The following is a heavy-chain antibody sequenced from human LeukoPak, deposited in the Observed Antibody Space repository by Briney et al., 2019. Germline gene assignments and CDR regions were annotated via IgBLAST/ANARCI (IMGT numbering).Heavy chain of an antibody. CDR2: ISGSGGST. Sequence: GGSLRLSCAASGFTFSSYAMSWVRQAPGKGLEWVSAISGSGGSTYYADSVKGRFTISRDNAKNTLYLQMNSLRAEDTAVYYCARDQESKYQLLLDYYYYGMDVWGQGTTVTVSS. V-gene: IGHV3-23*01. CDR1: GFTFSSYA. CDR3: ARDQESKYQLLLDYYYYGMDV. D-gene: IGHD2-2*01. J-gene: IGHJ6*02.